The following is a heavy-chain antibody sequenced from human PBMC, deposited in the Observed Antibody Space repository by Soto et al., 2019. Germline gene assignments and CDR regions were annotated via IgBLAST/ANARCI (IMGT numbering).Heavy chain of an antibody. Sequence: SLKISCAXSVFTFSSYSMNWVRPSPVKGLEWVSYISSSSSTIYYADSVKGRFTISRDNAKNSLYLQMNSLRAEDTAVYYCARHPERIAEIGWFDPWGQGTLVTVSS. CDR1: VFTFSSYS. V-gene: IGHV3-48*01. CDR3: ARHPERIAEIGWFDP. J-gene: IGHJ5*02. D-gene: IGHD6-13*01. CDR2: ISSSSSTI.